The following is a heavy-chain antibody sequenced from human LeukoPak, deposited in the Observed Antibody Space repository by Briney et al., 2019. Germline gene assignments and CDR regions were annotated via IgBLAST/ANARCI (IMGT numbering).Heavy chain of an antibody. D-gene: IGHD6-13*01. CDR1: GFTFSSYG. V-gene: IGHV3-30*02. Sequence: GGSLRLSCAASGFTFSSYGMHWVRQAPGKGLEWVAFIRYDGSNKYYADSVKGRFTISRDNSKNTLYLQMNSLRAEDTAVYYCAKERQQLTNNWFDPWGQGTLVTVSP. CDR2: IRYDGSNK. J-gene: IGHJ5*02. CDR3: AKERQQLTNNWFDP.